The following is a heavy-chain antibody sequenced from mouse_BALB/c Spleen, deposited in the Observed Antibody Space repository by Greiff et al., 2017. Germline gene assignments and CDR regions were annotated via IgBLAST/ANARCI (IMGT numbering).Heavy chain of an antibody. J-gene: IGHJ3*01. CDR3: ASPYGSSIFAY. CDR1: GYSITSDYA. Sequence: EVKLQESGPGLVKPSQSLSLTCTVTGYSITSDYAWNWIRQFPGNKLEWMGYISYSGSTSYNPSLKSRISITRDTSKNQFFLQLNSVTTEDTATYYCASPYGSSIFAYWGQGTLVTVSA. D-gene: IGHD1-1*01. V-gene: IGHV3-2*02. CDR2: ISYSGST.